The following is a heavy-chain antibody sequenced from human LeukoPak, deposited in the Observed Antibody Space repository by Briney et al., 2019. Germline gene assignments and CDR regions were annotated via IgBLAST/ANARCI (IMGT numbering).Heavy chain of an antibody. J-gene: IGHJ3*02. D-gene: IGHD4-23*01. Sequence: GGSLRLSCAASGFPFSNSGMHWVRQAPGKGLEWVAVISYDGSNEDYADSVKGRFTVSRDNSENTLYLQMNSLRAEDTAVYYCAKDTDYGGNSVGIWGQGTMVTVSS. CDR2: ISYDGSNE. CDR1: GFPFSNSG. CDR3: AKDTDYGGNSVGI. V-gene: IGHV3-30*18.